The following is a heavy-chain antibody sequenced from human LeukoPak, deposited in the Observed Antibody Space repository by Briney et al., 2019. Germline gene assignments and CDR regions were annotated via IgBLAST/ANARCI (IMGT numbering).Heavy chain of an antibody. CDR3: AREHSSSSGKVFDY. CDR2: INPNSGGT. J-gene: IGHJ4*02. CDR1: GYTFPGYY. Sequence: ASVKVSCKASGYTFPGYYMHWVRRAPGQGLEWMGWINPNSGGTNYAQKFQGRVTMTRDTSISTAYMELSRLRSDDTAVYYCAREHSSSSGKVFDYWGQGTLVTVSS. V-gene: IGHV1-2*02. D-gene: IGHD6-6*01.